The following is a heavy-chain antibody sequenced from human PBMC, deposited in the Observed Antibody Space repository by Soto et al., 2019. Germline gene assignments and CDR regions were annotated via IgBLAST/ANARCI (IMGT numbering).Heavy chain of an antibody. Sequence: ASVKVSCKASGYTFTSYGISWVRQAPGQGLEWMGWISAYNGNTNYARKLQGRVTMTTDTSTSTAYMELNSLRAEDTAVYYCAKSQRPQWLLTKYFDSWGQGALVTVSS. D-gene: IGHD5-12*01. CDR2: ISAYNGNT. CDR1: GYTFTSYG. V-gene: IGHV1-18*01. J-gene: IGHJ4*02. CDR3: AKSQRPQWLLTKYFDS.